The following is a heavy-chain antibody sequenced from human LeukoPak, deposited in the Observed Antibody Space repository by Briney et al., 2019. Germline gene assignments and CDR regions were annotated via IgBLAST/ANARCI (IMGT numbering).Heavy chain of an antibody. CDR1: GFTFSSYA. CDR2: ISGSGGGT. Sequence: GSLRLSCAASGFTFSSYAMSWVRQAPGKGLEWVSAISGSGGGTYYADSVKGRFTISRDNSKNTLYLQMNSLRAEDTAVYYCAKDLLATMVRGAQMDYWGQGTLVSVSS. D-gene: IGHD3-10*01. CDR3: AKDLLATMVRGAQMDY. J-gene: IGHJ4*02. V-gene: IGHV3-23*01.